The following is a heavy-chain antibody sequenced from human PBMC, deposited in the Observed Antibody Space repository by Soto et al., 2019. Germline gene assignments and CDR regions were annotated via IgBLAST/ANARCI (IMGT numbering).Heavy chain of an antibody. CDR3: ARYSNWYYFAY. V-gene: IGHV4-31*03. CDR1: GGSISSGGYY. J-gene: IGHJ4*02. D-gene: IGHD4-4*01. CDR2: IYYSGST. Sequence: QVQLQESGPGLVKPSQTLSLTCTVSGGSISSGGYYWSWMRQHPGKGLEWIGYIYYSGSTYYNPSLKSRVSISVDTSKNHFSLKLSSVTAADTAVYYCARYSNWYYFAYWGQGTLVTVSS.